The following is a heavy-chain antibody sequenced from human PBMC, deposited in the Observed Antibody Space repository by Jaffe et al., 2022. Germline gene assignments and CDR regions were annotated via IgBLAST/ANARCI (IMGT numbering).Heavy chain of an antibody. CDR2: IIPIFGTA. D-gene: IGHD3-10*01. Sequence: QVQLVQSGAEVKKPGSSVKVSCKASGGTFSSYAISWVRQAPGQGLEWMGGIIPIFGTANYAQKFQGRVTITTDESTSTAYMELSSLRSEDTAVYYCARLPYYGSGSYKYNWFDPWGQGTLVTVSS. CDR3: ARLPYYGSGSYKYNWFDP. V-gene: IGHV1-69*05. J-gene: IGHJ5*02. CDR1: GGTFSSYA.